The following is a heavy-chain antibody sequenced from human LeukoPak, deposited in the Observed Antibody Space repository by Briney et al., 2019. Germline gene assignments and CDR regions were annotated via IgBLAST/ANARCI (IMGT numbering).Heavy chain of an antibody. CDR1: GYTFTGYY. CDR3: ARDTGYSRIGWASYYYMDV. Sequence: ASVKVSCKASGYTFTGYYMHWVRQAPGQGLEWMGRINPNSGGTNYAQKFQGRVTMTRDTSISTAYMELSGLRSDDTAVYYCARDTGYSRIGWASYYYMDVWGKGTTVTVSS. D-gene: IGHD6-13*01. CDR2: INPNSGGT. J-gene: IGHJ6*03. V-gene: IGHV1-2*06.